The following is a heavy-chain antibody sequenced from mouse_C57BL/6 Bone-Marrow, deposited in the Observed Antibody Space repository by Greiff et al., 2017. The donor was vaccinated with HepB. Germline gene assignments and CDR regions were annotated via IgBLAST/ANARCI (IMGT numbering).Heavy chain of an antibody. Sequence: EVKLVESEGGLVQPGSSMKLSCTASGFTFSDYYMAWVRQVPEKGLEWVANINYDGSSTYYLDSLKSRFIISRDNAKNILYLQMSSLKSEDTATYYCARVHYYGSSYWFAYWGQGTLVTVSA. CDR2: INYDGSST. J-gene: IGHJ3*01. V-gene: IGHV5-16*01. CDR3: ARVHYYGSSYWFAY. D-gene: IGHD1-1*01. CDR1: GFTFSDYY.